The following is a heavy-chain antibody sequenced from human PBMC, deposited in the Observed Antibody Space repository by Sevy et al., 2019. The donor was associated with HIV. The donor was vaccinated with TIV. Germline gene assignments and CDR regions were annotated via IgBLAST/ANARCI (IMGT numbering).Heavy chain of an antibody. J-gene: IGHJ6*02. Sequence: GGSLRLSCAASAFTFGNAWMSWVRQAPGKGLEWVGRVKSKTDGGTTDYAAPVKGRITISRDDSQNTLFLQMNSLKTEDTAVYYCTTLRIQYSGYDRYYCYYYTMDVWGQGTTVTVSS. CDR2: VKSKTDGGTT. CDR1: AFTFGNAW. V-gene: IGHV3-15*01. CDR3: TTLRIQYSGYDRYYCYYYTMDV. D-gene: IGHD5-12*01.